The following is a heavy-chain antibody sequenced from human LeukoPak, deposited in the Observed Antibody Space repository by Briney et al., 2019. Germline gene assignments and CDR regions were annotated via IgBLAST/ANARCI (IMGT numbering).Heavy chain of an antibody. V-gene: IGHV3-53*01. J-gene: IGHJ6*02. Sequence: GGSLRLSCAVSGFTVSVYYMSWVRQAPGKGLEWVSLMSDDGRIYYADSGRGRFTISRDISSNTLYLEMSSLRAEDTARYYCARAPPYYYDSRGYHYERGNYHYGMDVWGQGTTVIVS. CDR2: MSDDGRI. CDR1: GFTVSVYY. CDR3: ARAPPYYYDSRGYHYERGNYHYGMDV. D-gene: IGHD3-22*01.